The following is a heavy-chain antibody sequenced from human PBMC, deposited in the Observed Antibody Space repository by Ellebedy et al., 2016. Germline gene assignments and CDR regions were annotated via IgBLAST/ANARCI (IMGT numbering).Heavy chain of an antibody. CDR3: ASSAAAGSYDAFDI. V-gene: IGHV1-45*02. D-gene: IGHD6-13*01. J-gene: IGHJ3*02. CDR1: GYTFTSYY. Sequence: SVKVSCXASGYTFTSYYMHWVRQAPGQALEWMGWITPFNGNTNYAQKFQDRVTITRDRSMSTAYMELSSLRSEDTAMYYCASSAAAGSYDAFDIWGQGTMVTVSS. CDR2: ITPFNGNT.